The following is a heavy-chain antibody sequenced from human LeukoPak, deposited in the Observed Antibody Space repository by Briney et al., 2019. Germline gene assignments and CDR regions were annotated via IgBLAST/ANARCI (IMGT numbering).Heavy chain of an antibody. Sequence: GGSLRLSCEASGFTFNTYSMNWARQAPGKGLEWVANIKQDGSEKYYVDSVKGRFTISRDNAKNSLYLQMNSLRAEDTAVYYCARDTERGSYSRCDYWGQGTLVTVSS. CDR3: ARDTERGSYSRCDY. CDR1: GFTFNTYS. J-gene: IGHJ4*02. CDR2: IKQDGSEK. D-gene: IGHD1-26*01. V-gene: IGHV3-7*01.